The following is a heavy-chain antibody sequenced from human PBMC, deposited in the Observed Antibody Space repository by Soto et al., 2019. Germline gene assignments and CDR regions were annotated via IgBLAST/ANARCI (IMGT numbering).Heavy chain of an antibody. J-gene: IGHJ4*02. Sequence: LRLSCAASGFTFSSVAMACVRQAPGKGLEWVSSITDSGGSTDYADSVKGRFTISRDNSRNTLYLQMNSLRADDTAVYYCAKLYWNPRYFDYWGQGTRVTVSS. CDR2: ITDSGGST. V-gene: IGHV3-23*01. CDR1: GFTFSSVA. CDR3: AKLYWNPRYFDY. D-gene: IGHD1-1*01.